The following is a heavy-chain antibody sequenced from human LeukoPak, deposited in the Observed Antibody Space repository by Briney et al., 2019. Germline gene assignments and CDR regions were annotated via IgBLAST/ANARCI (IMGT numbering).Heavy chain of an antibody. CDR2: INPSGGST. D-gene: IGHD2-15*01. V-gene: IGHV1-46*01. Sequence: ASVKVSCKASGYTFTSYYMHWVRQAPGQGLEWMGIINPSGGSTSYAQKFQGRVTMTRDTSTSTVYMELSSLRSDDTAVYYCARVGSWYESGYYYGMDVWGQGTTVTVSS. J-gene: IGHJ6*02. CDR1: GYTFTSYY. CDR3: ARVGSWYESGYYYGMDV.